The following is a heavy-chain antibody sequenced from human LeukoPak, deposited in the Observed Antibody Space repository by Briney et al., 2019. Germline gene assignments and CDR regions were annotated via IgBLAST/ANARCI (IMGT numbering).Heavy chain of an antibody. J-gene: IGHJ5*02. CDR1: GGSISSGGYY. Sequence: SETLSLTCTVSGGSISSGGYYWSWIRQHPGKGLEWLGYIYYSGSTYYNPSLKSRVTISVDTSKNQFSLKLSSVTAADTAVYYCASYYYDSSGYYWFDPWGQGTLVTVSS. V-gene: IGHV4-31*03. CDR2: IYYSGST. D-gene: IGHD3-22*01. CDR3: ASYYYDSSGYYWFDP.